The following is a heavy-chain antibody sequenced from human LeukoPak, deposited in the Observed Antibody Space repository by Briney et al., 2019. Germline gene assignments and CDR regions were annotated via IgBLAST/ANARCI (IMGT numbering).Heavy chain of an antibody. CDR1: GGSFSGYY. CDR2: INHSGST. Sequence: SETLSLTCAVYGGSFSGYYWSWIRQPPGKGLEWVGEINHSGSTNYHPSLKSRVTISVDTYKKQFSLKLSSETAADTAVYYCARGPPLWFGDRSWFDYWGQGTLVTVSS. J-gene: IGHJ4*02. CDR3: ARGPPLWFGDRSWFDY. D-gene: IGHD3-10*01. V-gene: IGHV4-34*01.